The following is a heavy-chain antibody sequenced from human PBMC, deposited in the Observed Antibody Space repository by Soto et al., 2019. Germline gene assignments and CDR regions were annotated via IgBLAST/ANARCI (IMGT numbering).Heavy chain of an antibody. CDR3: AKEGGNHYYYYAMDV. CDR1: VDSVSSNSAA. V-gene: IGHV6-1*01. D-gene: IGHD1-26*01. Sequence: SQTLSLTCAISVDSVSSNSAAWSWIRQSPSRGLEWLGRTFYRSKWYNDYAVSAKGRITINPDTSKNQFSLQLNSVTPEDTAVYYCAKEGGNHYYYYAMDVWGQGTTVTVSS. CDR2: TFYRSKWYN. J-gene: IGHJ6*02.